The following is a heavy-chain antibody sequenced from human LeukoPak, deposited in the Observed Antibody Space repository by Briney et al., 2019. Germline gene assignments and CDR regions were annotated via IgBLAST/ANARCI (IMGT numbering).Heavy chain of an antibody. CDR3: AKAVGVSTSSIDY. J-gene: IGHJ4*02. CDR2: ISWNSGSI. V-gene: IGHV3-9*01. D-gene: IGHD2-15*01. CDR1: GFTFDDYA. Sequence: GGSLRLSCAAYGFTFDDYAMHWARQAPGKGLEWVSGISWNSGSIGYADSVKGRFTISRDNAKNSLYLQMNSLRAEDTALYYCAKAVGVSTSSIDYWGQGTLVTVSS.